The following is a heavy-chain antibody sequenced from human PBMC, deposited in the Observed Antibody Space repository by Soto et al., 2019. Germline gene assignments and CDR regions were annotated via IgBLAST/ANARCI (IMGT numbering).Heavy chain of an antibody. V-gene: IGHV2-5*01. CDR2: IYWSGDE. Sequence: ESGPTLVNPTQTLTLTCSFSGFSLSTSGVGVGWIRQSPGKALEWLALIYWSGDEHYRPSLKSRLSITKDTSKNHVVLIMTDMDPVDTATYYCARGLATLPVFAFDIWGQGTMVTVSS. CDR1: GFSLSTSGVG. J-gene: IGHJ3*02. CDR3: ARGLATLPVFAFDI. D-gene: IGHD6-6*01.